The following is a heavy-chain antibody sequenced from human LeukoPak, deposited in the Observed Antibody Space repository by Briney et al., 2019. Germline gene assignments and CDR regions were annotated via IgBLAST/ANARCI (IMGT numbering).Heavy chain of an antibody. D-gene: IGHD3-10*01. CDR2: INHSGST. CDR3: ARLKSAVLLWFGELLRRHRFDY. CDR1: GGSFSGYY. Sequence: SETLSLTCAVYGGSFSGYYWSWIRQPPGKGLEWIGEINHSGSTNYNPSLKSRVTISVDTSKNQLSLKLSSVTAADTAVYYCARLKSAVLLWFGELLRRHRFDYWGQGTLVTVSS. V-gene: IGHV4-34*01. J-gene: IGHJ4*02.